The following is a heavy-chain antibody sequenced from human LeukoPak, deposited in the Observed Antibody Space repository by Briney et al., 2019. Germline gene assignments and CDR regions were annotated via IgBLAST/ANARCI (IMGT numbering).Heavy chain of an antibody. Sequence: SETLSLTCGVSGGSINTRDCWCWVRQPPGKGLEWIGEICLDGRIHYTPSLKSRISISIDRSKAQLSLNLISVTAADMAIYFCASQGGLRNDFWGQGILVTVSS. J-gene: IGHJ4*02. CDR2: ICLDGRI. D-gene: IGHD2-15*01. CDR1: GGSINTRDC. CDR3: ASQGGLRNDF. V-gene: IGHV4-4*02.